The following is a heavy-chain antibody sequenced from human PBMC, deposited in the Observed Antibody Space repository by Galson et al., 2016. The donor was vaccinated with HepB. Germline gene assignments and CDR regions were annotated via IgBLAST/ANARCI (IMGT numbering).Heavy chain of an antibody. CDR3: ARAGGVADPPH. CDR2: TSYDGSNK. Sequence: SLRLSCAASGFTFSSSAMHWVRQAPGKGLEWVAATSYDGSNKYYAHSVKGRFTISKDNSKDTLYLQMNSLGADDTGLYYCARAGGVADPPHWGQGTLVTVSS. D-gene: IGHD3-16*01. J-gene: IGHJ4*02. CDR1: GFTFSSSA. V-gene: IGHV3-30-3*01.